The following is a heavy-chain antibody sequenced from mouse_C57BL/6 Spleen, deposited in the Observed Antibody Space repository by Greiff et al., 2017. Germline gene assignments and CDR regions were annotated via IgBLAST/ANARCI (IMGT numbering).Heavy chain of an antibody. CDR2: IDPANGNT. Sequence: DVKLQESVAELVRPGASVKLSCTASGFNIKNTYMHWVKQRPEQGLEWIGRIDPANGNTKYAPKFQGKATITADTSSNTAYLQLSSLTSEDTAIYYCARGYYYGSSPHYYAMDYWGQGTSVTVSS. D-gene: IGHD1-1*01. V-gene: IGHV14-3*01. CDR3: ARGYYYGSSPHYYAMDY. J-gene: IGHJ4*01. CDR1: GFNIKNTY.